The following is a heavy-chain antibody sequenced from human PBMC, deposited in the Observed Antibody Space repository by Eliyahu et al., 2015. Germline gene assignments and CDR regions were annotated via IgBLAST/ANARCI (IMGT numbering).Heavy chain of an antibody. CDR3: VKDAVEGIAAAADWFDP. CDR2: ISSNGGST. V-gene: IGHV3-64D*06. Sequence: EVQLVESGGGLVQPGGSLRXSXSASGXTFXXXAMHWVRQAPGKGLEYVSAISSNGGSTYYADSVKGRFTISRDNSKNTLYLQMSSLRAEDTAVYYCVKDAVEGIAAAADWFDPWGQGTLVTVSS. D-gene: IGHD6-13*01. CDR1: GXTFXXXA. J-gene: IGHJ5*02.